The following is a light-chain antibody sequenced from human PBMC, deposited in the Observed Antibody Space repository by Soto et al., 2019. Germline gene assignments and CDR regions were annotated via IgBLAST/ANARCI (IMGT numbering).Light chain of an antibody. CDR2: DSS. Sequence: ENVFTQSPDTLTLSPGARATLSCRASPTVASSFLVWYQHKHGHAPRLLIYDSSTRASASPATFSSSGSGTNFSTIIITLEPEDFVVYYCRQHSSSPYTFGQGTKLEIK. CDR3: RQHSSSPYT. V-gene: IGKV3-20*01. J-gene: IGKJ2*01. CDR1: PTVASSF.